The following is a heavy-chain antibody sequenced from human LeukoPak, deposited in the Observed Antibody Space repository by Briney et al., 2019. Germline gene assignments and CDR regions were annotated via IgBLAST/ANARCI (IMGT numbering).Heavy chain of an antibody. Sequence: GGSLRLSCAASGFTFSSYAMSWVRQAPGKGLEWVSAISGSGGSTYYADSVKGRFTISRDNSKNTLYLQMNSLRAEDTAVYYCAKDTSVLLWFGELGGPDYWGQGTLVTVSS. V-gene: IGHV3-23*01. CDR2: ISGSGGST. CDR3: AKDTSVLLWFGELGGPDY. J-gene: IGHJ4*02. D-gene: IGHD3-10*01. CDR1: GFTFSSYA.